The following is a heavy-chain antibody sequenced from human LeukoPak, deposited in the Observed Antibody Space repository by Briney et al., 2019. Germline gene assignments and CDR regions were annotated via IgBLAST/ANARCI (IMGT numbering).Heavy chain of an antibody. Sequence: SETLSLTCTVSGGSISSNRYYWGRIRQPPGKGLEWLGSIYYSGRTYYNPSLKSRVTISVDTSKNQSSLKLSSVTAADTAVYYCASSPPVPAAINGIRYWGQGTLVTVSS. CDR2: IYYSGRT. CDR3: ASSPPVPAAINGIRY. V-gene: IGHV4-39*01. D-gene: IGHD2-2*02. CDR1: GGSISSNRYY. J-gene: IGHJ4*02.